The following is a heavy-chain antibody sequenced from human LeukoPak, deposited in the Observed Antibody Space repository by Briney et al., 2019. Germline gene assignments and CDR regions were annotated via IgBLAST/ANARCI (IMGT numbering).Heavy chain of an antibody. D-gene: IGHD6-19*01. J-gene: IGHJ4*02. CDR3: ASVSLVGIAVAGNGY. CDR2: ISAYNGNT. V-gene: IGHV1-18*04. Sequence: GASVKVSCKASGYTFTGYYMHWVRQAPGQGVEWMGWISAYNGNTNYAQKLQGRVTMTTDTSTSTAYMELRSLRSDDTAVYYCASVSLVGIAVAGNGYWGQGTLVTVSS. CDR1: GYTFTGYY.